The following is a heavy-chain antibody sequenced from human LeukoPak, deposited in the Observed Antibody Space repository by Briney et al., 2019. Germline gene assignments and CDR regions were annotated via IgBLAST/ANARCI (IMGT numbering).Heavy chain of an antibody. D-gene: IGHD5-24*01. CDR2: ISCYNGDT. Sequence: ASVKVSCKASGYTFTHHGISWVRQAPGQGLEWMGWISCYNGDTMYAQNVQGRATMTTDTSTTTAYIELRSLSSDDTAMYYCARAGKVATIDFDYWGQGTLVTVSS. V-gene: IGHV1-18*04. CDR3: ARAGKVATIDFDY. J-gene: IGHJ4*02. CDR1: GYTFTHHG.